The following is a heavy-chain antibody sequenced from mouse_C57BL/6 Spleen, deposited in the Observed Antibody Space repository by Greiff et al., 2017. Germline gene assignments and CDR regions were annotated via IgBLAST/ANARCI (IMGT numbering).Heavy chain of an antibody. CDR1: GYTFTDYN. V-gene: IGHV1-18*01. D-gene: IGHD1-1*01. CDR2: INPNNGGT. J-gene: IGHJ1*03. Sequence: EVQLQQSGPELVKPGASVKIPCKASGYTFTDYNMDWVKQSHGKSLEWIGDINPNNGGTIYNQKFKGKATLTVDKSSSTAYMELRSLTSEDTAVYYCARSPPITTVVRGYFDVWGTGTTVTVAS. CDR3: ARSPPITTVVRGYFDV.